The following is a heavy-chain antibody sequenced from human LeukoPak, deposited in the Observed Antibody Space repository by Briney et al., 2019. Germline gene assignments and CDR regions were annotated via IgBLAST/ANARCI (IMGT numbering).Heavy chain of an antibody. CDR2: INHSGST. V-gene: IGHV4-34*01. D-gene: IGHD1-26*01. Sequence: PSETLSLTCAVYGGSFSGYYWSWIRQPPGKGLEWIGEINHSGSTNYNPSLKSRVTISVDTSKNQFSLKLSSVTAADTAVYYCARDQSRGSYTDYWGQGTLVTVSS. CDR1: GGSFSGYY. CDR3: ARDQSRGSYTDY. J-gene: IGHJ4*02.